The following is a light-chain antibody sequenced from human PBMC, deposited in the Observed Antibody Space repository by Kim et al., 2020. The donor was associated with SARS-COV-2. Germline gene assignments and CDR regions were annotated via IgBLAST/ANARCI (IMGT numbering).Light chain of an antibody. V-gene: IGKV3-11*01. CDR1: QSVSTD. CDR2: DAS. J-gene: IGKJ4*01. Sequence: PGERATLSCRASQSVSTDVAWYQQKAGQAPRLLIYDASNRATGIPGRFSGRGSGTDFTLTISSLEPEDSAVYYCQQRSNWPPLTFGGGTKV. CDR3: QQRSNWPPLT.